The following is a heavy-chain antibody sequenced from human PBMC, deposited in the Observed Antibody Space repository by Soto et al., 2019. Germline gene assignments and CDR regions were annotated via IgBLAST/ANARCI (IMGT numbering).Heavy chain of an antibody. V-gene: IGHV3-7*03. CDR2: INQDGSEK. CDR1: GFTFSNSW. Sequence: GGSLRLSCAVSGFTFSNSWMSWVRQTPGKGLEWVANINQDGSEKYYVDSVKGRFTISRDNAKNSLYLQINSLRAEDTAVYYCARAGRVSHDYWGQGTLVTSPQ. D-gene: IGHD3-16*01. J-gene: IGHJ4*02. CDR3: ARAGRVSHDY.